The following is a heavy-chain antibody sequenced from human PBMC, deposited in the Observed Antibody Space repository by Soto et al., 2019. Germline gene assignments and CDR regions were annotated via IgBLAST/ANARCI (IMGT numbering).Heavy chain of an antibody. D-gene: IGHD2-2*01. CDR1: GGSIDSDGSY. CDR3: AGGHCFSSICSYLDL. V-gene: IGHV4-31*03. CDR2: IYYSGTT. Sequence: QVQLQESGPGLVKPSQTLSLTCTVSGGSIDSDGSYWSWIRQSPGEGLEWLGYIYYSGTTYYNPSLTSRVSLPLDTSTNQFSLKLSSVTAADTAIYYCAGGHCFSSICSYLDLWGRGTLVTVSS. J-gene: IGHJ2*01.